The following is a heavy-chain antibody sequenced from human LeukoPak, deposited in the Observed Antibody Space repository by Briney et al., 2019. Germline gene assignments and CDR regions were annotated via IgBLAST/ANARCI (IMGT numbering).Heavy chain of an antibody. J-gene: IGHJ4*02. CDR3: ARSWGGTALDY. CDR2: IRRSGDIT. CDR1: GFTLSDYY. V-gene: IGHV3-11*01. D-gene: IGHD6-13*01. Sequence: GGSLRLSCEASGFTLSDYYMTWVRQAPGKGLEWIPYIRRSGDITFYADSVKGRFIISRDSTRNSLYLQMNSLSVDDTAVYYCARSWGGTALDYWGLGTLVTVSS.